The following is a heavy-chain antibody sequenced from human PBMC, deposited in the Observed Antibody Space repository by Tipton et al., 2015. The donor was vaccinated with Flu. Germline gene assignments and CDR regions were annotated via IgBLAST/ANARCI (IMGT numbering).Heavy chain of an antibody. V-gene: IGHV3-7*01. CDR3: ARDWNYRLDY. CDR2: IKADGSEK. J-gene: IGHJ4*02. D-gene: IGHD1-7*01. CDR1: GFTFSSNW. Sequence: GSLRLSCAASGFTFSSNWMSWVRQAPGKGPEWVANIKADGSEKHYVDSVKGRFTISRDNAKNSLFLQMNSLRPDDTAVYYCARDWNYRLDYWGQGTLVTVSS.